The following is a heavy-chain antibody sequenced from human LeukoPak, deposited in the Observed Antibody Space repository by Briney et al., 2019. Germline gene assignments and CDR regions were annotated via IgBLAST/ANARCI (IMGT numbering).Heavy chain of an antibody. V-gene: IGHV4-39*07. J-gene: IGHJ3*02. Sequence: PSETLSLTCTVSGGSISSSRYYWGWIRQPPGKGLEWIGSIYYSGSTYYNPSLKSRVTISVDTSKNQFSLKLSSVTAADTAVYYCARSPEQYYYDSSGYYYSADAFDIWGQGTMVTVSS. CDR1: GGSISSSRYY. CDR2: IYYSGST. CDR3: ARSPEQYYYDSSGYYYSADAFDI. D-gene: IGHD3-22*01.